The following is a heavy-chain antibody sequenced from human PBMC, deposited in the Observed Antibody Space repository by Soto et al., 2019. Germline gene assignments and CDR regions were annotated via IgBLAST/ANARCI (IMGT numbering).Heavy chain of an antibody. V-gene: IGHV4-34*01. CDR2: INHSGST. Sequence: SETLSLTCAVYGGSFSGYYWSWIRQPPGKGLEGIGEINHSGSTNYNPSLKSRVSISVDTSTNQFSLNLSSVTAADTAVYYCARGRGITLIVVVDDAFDIWGRGTMVTVSS. D-gene: IGHD3-22*01. J-gene: IGHJ3*02. CDR3: ARGRGITLIVVVDDAFDI. CDR1: GGSFSGYY.